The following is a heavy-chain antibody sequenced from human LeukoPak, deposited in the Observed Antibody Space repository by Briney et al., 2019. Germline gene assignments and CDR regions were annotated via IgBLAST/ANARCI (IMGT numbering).Heavy chain of an antibody. CDR2: INAGNGNT. V-gene: IGHV1-3*01. J-gene: IGHJ4*02. CDR3: AGGSGWYSYYAFDY. D-gene: IGHD6-19*01. Sequence: PRASVKVSCKASGYTFTSYAMHWVRQAPGQRLEWMGWINAGNGNTKYSQKFQGRVTITRDTSASTAYMELSSLRSEDTAMYYCAGGSGWYSYYAFDYWGQGTLVTVSS. CDR1: GYTFTSYA.